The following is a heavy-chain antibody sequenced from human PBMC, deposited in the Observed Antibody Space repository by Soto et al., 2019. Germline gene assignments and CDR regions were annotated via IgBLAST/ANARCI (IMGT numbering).Heavy chain of an antibody. CDR2: ISYSGST. V-gene: IGHV4-59*01. J-gene: IGHJ4*02. D-gene: IGHD3-10*01. CDR1: GGSISSYY. CDR3: GPRFKYGSGTPPGDY. Sequence: SETLSLTCTVSGGSISSYYWSWIRQPPGKGLEWIGYISYSGSTNYNPSLKSRVTISVDTSKNQFSLKLSSVTAADTAVYYCGPRFKYGSGTPPGDYGGPGTLVTVSS.